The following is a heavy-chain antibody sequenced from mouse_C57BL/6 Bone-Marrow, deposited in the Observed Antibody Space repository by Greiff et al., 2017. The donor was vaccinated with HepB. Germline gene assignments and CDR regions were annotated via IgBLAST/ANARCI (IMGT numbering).Heavy chain of an antibody. D-gene: IGHD2-1*01. J-gene: IGHJ2*01. V-gene: IGHV1-39*01. CDR2: INPNYGTT. Sequence: EVKVVESGPELVKPGASVKISCKASGYSFTDYNMNWVKQSNGKSLEWIGVINPNYGTTSYNQKFKGKATLTVDQSSSTAYMQLNSLTSEDSAVYYCARTMLKEHYFDYWGQGTTLTVSS. CDR1: GYSFTDYN. CDR3: ARTMLKEHYFDY.